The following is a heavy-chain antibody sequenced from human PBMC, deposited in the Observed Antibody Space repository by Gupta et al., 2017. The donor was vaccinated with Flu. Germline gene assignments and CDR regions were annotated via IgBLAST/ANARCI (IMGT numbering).Heavy chain of an antibody. J-gene: IGHJ4*02. CDR1: GDTFSSTD. V-gene: IGHV1-69*01. D-gene: IGHD2-15*01. CDR2: LIPIFNAP. Sequence: VQLVQSGAEVKKPGSSVKVSCETSGDTFSSTDVNWVRQAPGQGLEWMGGLIPIFNAPRYAQKFQGRVAIAADQSTSTVYMEMSSLRSADTAVYFCARLICRGGSCRFDHWGQGTLVTVSS. CDR3: ARLICRGGSCRFDH.